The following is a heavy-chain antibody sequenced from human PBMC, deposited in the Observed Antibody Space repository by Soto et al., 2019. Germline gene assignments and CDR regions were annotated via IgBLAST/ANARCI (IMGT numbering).Heavy chain of an antibody. V-gene: IGHV3-33*01. CDR2: IWNDGSNK. CDR3: ARALFPDVDIYAMDV. J-gene: IGHJ6*02. CDR1: VFTFRDHA. D-gene: IGHD5-12*01. Sequence: GSLRHSCAASVFTFRDHAMHWVRQAPGKGREWLAIIWNDGSNKFYAGSVQGRFTISRDNSKNTVYLQMNTLSAEDTAVYYCARALFPDVDIYAMDVWGQGTTVTVSS.